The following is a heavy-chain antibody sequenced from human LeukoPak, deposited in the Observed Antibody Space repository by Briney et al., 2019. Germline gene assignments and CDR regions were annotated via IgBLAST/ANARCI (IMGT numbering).Heavy chain of an antibody. V-gene: IGHV3-30*18. J-gene: IGHJ4*02. D-gene: IGHD1-26*01. CDR2: ISYDGSNK. CDR1: GFTFSSYG. Sequence: GGSLRLSCAASGFTFSSYGRHGVGQAPGKGREGVAVISYDGSNKYYADSVKGRFTISRDNSKNTLYLQMNSLRAEDTAVYYCAKDGGSYYFDYWGQGTLVTVSS. CDR3: AKDGGSYYFDY.